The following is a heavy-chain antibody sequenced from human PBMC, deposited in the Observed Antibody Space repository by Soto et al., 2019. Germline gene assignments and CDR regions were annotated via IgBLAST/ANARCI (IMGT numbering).Heavy chain of an antibody. CDR3: ARDAAGLYNWFDP. D-gene: IGHD6-13*01. J-gene: IGHJ5*02. V-gene: IGHV4-4*02. Sequence: PSETLSLTCAVSSGSISSSNWWSWVRQPPGKGLEWIGEIYHSGSTNYNPSLKSRVTISVDKSKNQFSLKLSSVTAADTAVYDCARDAAGLYNWFDPWGQGTLVTVSS. CDR2: IYHSGST. CDR1: SGSISSSNW.